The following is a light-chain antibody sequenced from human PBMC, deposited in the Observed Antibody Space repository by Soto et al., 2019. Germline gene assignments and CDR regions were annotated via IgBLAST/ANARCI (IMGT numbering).Light chain of an antibody. CDR1: QSVLYSSNNKNY. CDR3: QQYYSTPQT. V-gene: IGKV4-1*01. Sequence: DIVMTQSPDSLAVSLGARATINCKSSQSVLYSSNNKNYLAWYQQKPGQPPKLLIYWASTRESGVPDRFSGSRSGTDFTLTISSLQAEDVAFYYCQQYYSTPQTFGQGTKVEIK. CDR2: WAS. J-gene: IGKJ1*01.